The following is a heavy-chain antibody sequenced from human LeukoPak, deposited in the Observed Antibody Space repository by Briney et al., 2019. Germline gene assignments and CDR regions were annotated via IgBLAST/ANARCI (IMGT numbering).Heavy chain of an antibody. J-gene: IGHJ4*02. CDR1: GFTFDDYG. D-gene: IGHD1-1*01. CDR2: INWNGGST. Sequence: GGSLRLSCAASGFTFDDYGMSWVRQAPGKGLEWVSGINWNGGSTGYADSVKGRFTISRDNAKNSLYLQMNSLRAEDTAMYYCVRDFSLTRLERPFDYWGRGALVTVSS. V-gene: IGHV3-20*04. CDR3: VRDFSLTRLERPFDY.